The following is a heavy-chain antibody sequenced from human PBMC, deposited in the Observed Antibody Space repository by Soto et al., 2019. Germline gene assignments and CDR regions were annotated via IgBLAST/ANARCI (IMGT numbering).Heavy chain of an antibody. CDR2: INPSGGST. Sequence: QVQLVQSGAEVKKPGASVKVSCKASGYTFTSYYMHWVRQAPGQGLEWMGIINPSGGSTSYAQKFQCRVTMTRDTSTSTVYMELSSLRSDDTAVYYCASLVYPCLDWGQGTLVTVSS. D-gene: IGHD6-19*01. V-gene: IGHV1-46*01. CDR3: ASLVYPCLD. J-gene: IGHJ4*02. CDR1: GYTFTSYY.